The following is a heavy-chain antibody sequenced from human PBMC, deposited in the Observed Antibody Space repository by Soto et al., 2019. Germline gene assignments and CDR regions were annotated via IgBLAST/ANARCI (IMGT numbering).Heavy chain of an antibody. CDR1: GGSISSSNW. CDR3: ALAGAVRGVISRKNYYYYGMDV. CDR2: IYHSGST. Sequence: SETLSLTCAVSGGSISSSNWWSWVRQPPGKGLEWIGEIYHSGSTNYNPSLKSRVTISVDKSKNQFSLKLSSVTAADTAVYYCALAGAVRGVISRKNYYYYGMDVWGQGTTVTVSS. V-gene: IGHV4-4*02. J-gene: IGHJ6*02. D-gene: IGHD3-10*01.